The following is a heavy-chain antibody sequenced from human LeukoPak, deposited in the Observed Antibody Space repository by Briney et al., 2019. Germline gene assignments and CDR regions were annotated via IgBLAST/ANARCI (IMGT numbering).Heavy chain of an antibody. V-gene: IGHV1-24*01. CDR2: FDPEDGET. CDR3: ATGRSPEDWFDP. Sequence: ASVKVSCKVSGYTLTELSMHWVRQAPGEGLEWMGGFDPEDGETIYAQKFQGRVTMTEDTSTDTAYMELSSLRSEDTAVYYCATGRSPEDWFDPWGQGTLVTVSS. D-gene: IGHD1-14*01. CDR1: GYTLTELS. J-gene: IGHJ5*02.